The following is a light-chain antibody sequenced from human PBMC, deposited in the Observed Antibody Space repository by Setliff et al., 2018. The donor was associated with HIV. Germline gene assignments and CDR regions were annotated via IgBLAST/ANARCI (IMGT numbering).Light chain of an antibody. CDR2: DAS. CDR3: SSYTNHGVLFV. J-gene: IGLJ1*01. CDR1: SDDVGNFNY. V-gene: IGLV2-14*03. Sequence: QSVLTQPASVSGSPGQSVTISCTGTSDDVGNFNYVSWYQQHPDKGPKLIVFDASRRPSGVSHRFSGSKSGNTASLTISGLENEDEADYYCSSYTNHGVLFVFGTGTKVTVL.